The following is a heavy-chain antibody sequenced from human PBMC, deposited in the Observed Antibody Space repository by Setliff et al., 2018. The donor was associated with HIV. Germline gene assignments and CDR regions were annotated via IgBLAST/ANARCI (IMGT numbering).Heavy chain of an antibody. Sequence: SGPTLVNPTQTLTLTCTFSGFSLATSGLRVSWIRQPPGKALEWLARIDWDDDKIYNTSLKTRLTISKDTSKNQVVLTVTDVDPVDTATYYCALSTSIYYYFDNWGQGTQVTVSS. CDR3: ALSTSIYYYFDN. J-gene: IGHJ4*02. V-gene: IGHV2-70*04. CDR1: GFSLATSGLR. CDR2: IDWDDDK. D-gene: IGHD2-21*01.